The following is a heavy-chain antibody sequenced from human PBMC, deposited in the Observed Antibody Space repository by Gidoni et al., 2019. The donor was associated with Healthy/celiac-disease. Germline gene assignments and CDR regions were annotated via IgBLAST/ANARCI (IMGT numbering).Heavy chain of an antibody. V-gene: IGHV1-18*04. CDR1: GYTFTSYG. CDR2: ISAYNGNT. Sequence: QVQLVQSGAEVKKPGASVKVSCKASGYTFTSYGISWVRQAPGQGLEWMGWISAYNGNTNYAQKLQGRVTMTTDTSTSTAYMELRSLRSDDTAVYYCARDGYYDILTGYSQHYYGMDVWGQGTTVTVSS. J-gene: IGHJ6*02. CDR3: ARDGYYDILTGYSQHYYGMDV. D-gene: IGHD3-9*01.